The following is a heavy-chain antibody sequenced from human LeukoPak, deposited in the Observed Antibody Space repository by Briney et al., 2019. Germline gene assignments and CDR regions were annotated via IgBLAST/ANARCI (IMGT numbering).Heavy chain of an antibody. CDR1: GYTFTNHY. D-gene: IGHD6-13*01. J-gene: IGHJ3*02. Sequence: ASVKVSCKASGYTFTNHYMHWVRQAPGQGLEWMGWINPNSGGTNYAQKFQGRVTMTRDTSISTAYMELSRLRSDDTAVYYCARDHQQLGEFAFDIWGQGTMVTVSS. CDR2: INPNSGGT. V-gene: IGHV1-2*02. CDR3: ARDHQQLGEFAFDI.